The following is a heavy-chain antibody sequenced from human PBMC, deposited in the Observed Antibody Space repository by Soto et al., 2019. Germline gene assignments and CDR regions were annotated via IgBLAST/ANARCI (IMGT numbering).Heavy chain of an antibody. CDR3: VKGLNVWSAKNPFDC. J-gene: IGHJ4*02. V-gene: IGHV3-23*01. Sequence: GGSLRLSCAASGFSLSNYAMTWVRQAPGKGLEWVSSISVSGIITKYADSVKGRFTISRDTSSNTLYLQMNSLRAEDTALYYCVKGLNVWSAKNPFDCWGQGTLVTVSS. D-gene: IGHD3-10*01. CDR2: ISVSGIIT. CDR1: GFSLSNYA.